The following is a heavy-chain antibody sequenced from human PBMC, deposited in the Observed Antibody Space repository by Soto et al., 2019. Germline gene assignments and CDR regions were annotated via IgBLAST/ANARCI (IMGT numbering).Heavy chain of an antibody. V-gene: IGHV3-23*01. D-gene: IGHD6-13*01. J-gene: IGHJ4*02. Sequence: EVQLLESGGGLVQPGGSLRLSCEASGFAFNIYAMSWVRRAPGKGLEWISMIGASDDTYYADSVKGRFTISRDNSKNTLSLQLNSLRAEDTAVYYCARNRWMTAAGHEDFWGQGTLVTVSS. CDR2: IGASDDT. CDR1: GFAFNIYA. CDR3: ARNRWMTAAGHEDF.